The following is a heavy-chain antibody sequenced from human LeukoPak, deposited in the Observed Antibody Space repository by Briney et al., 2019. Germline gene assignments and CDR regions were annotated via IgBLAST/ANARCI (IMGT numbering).Heavy chain of an antibody. CDR1: GGSISGYY. D-gene: IGHD1-26*01. CDR2: IFYSGST. V-gene: IGHV4-59*01. CDR3: AREAGSFDI. Sequence: PSETLSLTCTVSGGSISGYYWSWIRQPPGKGLEWITYIFYSGSTNYNPSLKSRVTISVDTSKNQFSLKLSSVTAADTAVYYCAREAGSFDIWGQGTMVTVSS. J-gene: IGHJ3*02.